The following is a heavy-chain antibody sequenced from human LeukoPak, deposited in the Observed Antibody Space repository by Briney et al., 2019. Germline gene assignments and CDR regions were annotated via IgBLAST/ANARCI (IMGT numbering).Heavy chain of an antibody. J-gene: IGHJ3*02. CDR2: IYTSGST. Sequence: PSQTLSLTCTVSGGSISSGSYYWSWIRQPAGKGLEWIGRIYTSGSTNYNPSLKSRVTISVDTSKNQFSLKLSSVTAADTAVYYCARSDLYYDILTDYYSAFDIWGQGTMVTVSS. CDR1: GGSISSGSYY. CDR3: ARSDLYYDILTDYYSAFDI. D-gene: IGHD3-9*01. V-gene: IGHV4-61*02.